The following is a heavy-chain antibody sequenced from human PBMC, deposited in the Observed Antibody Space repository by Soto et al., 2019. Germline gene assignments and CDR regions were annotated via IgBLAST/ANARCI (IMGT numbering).Heavy chain of an antibody. CDR2: IYYSGST. J-gene: IGHJ5*02. CDR3: ASRRAIGITVACFDP. CDR1: GGSISSSSYY. D-gene: IGHD3-16*01. Sequence: QLQLQESGPGLVKPSETLSLTCTVSGGSISSSSYYWGWIRQPPGKGLEWIGSIYYSGSTYYNPSLKSRVTISVDTSKNQFSQKLSPVTAADTAVYYCASRRAIGITVACFDPWGQGTLVTVSS. V-gene: IGHV4-39*01.